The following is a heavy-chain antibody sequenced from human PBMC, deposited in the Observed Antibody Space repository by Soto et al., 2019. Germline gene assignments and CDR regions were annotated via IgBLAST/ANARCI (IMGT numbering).Heavy chain of an antibody. CDR3: ARERFLGFLLQQPFDY. CDR1: WDSVSSNRAA. D-gene: IGHD3-3*01. V-gene: IGHV6-1*01. J-gene: IGHJ4*02. Sequence: SQTLSLTCAISWDSVSSNRAAWNWIRQSPSRGLEWLGRTYYRSKWYNDYAVSVRSRITIKPDTSKNQFSLQLNSVTPEDTAVYYFARERFLGFLLQQPFDYWGQVTLFTLCS. CDR2: TYYRSKWYN.